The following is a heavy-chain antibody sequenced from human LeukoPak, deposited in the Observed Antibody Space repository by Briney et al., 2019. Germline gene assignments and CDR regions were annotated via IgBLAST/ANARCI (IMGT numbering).Heavy chain of an antibody. V-gene: IGHV4-30-2*01. CDR1: GGSISSGGHY. J-gene: IGHJ4*02. Sequence: PSQTLSLTCTVSGGSISSGGHYWSWIRQPPGKGLEWIGYIYYSGGTSYNPSLKSRVTISVDRSKNQFSLKLNSVTAADTAVYYCAKDVKYSSSSVDYWGQGTLVTVSS. D-gene: IGHD6-6*01. CDR3: AKDVKYSSSSVDY. CDR2: IYYSGGT.